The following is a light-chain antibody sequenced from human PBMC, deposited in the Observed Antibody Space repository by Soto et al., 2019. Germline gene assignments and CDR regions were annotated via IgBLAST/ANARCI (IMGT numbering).Light chain of an antibody. CDR1: SSNIGAGFD. V-gene: IGLV1-40*01. CDR2: DNS. J-gene: IGLJ2*01. Sequence: QSALTQPPSVSGAPGLRVTISCTGNSSNIGAGFDVHWYQQLPGTAPKLLIYDNSNRPSGVPDRFSGSKSGTSASLAITGLQAEDGTDYYCQSYDSRLSAVVFGGGTKLTVL. CDR3: QSYDSRLSAVV.